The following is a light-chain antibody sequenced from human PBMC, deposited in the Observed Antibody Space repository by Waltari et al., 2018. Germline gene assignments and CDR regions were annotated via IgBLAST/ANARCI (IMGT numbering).Light chain of an antibody. Sequence: DSQLTQPPSTLSASVGDRVTITCRASQSMTNWLAWYQQKPGKVPKVLMYKASSLQSGVPSRFSGSRSGTEFTLTISSLQPDDFATYYCHQYNSYPYTFGQGTKLEIK. V-gene: IGKV1-5*03. CDR3: HQYNSYPYT. CDR1: QSMTNW. J-gene: IGKJ2*01. CDR2: KAS.